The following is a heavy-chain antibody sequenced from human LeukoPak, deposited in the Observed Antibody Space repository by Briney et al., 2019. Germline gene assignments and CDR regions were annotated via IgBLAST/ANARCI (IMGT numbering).Heavy chain of an antibody. D-gene: IGHD3-22*01. CDR1: GFTFSSYA. CDR3: AKDSDYYDSSGYSY. CDR2: ISGSGGST. V-gene: IGHV3-23*01. J-gene: IGHJ4*02. Sequence: GGSPRLSCAASGFTFSSYAMSWVRQAPGKGLEWVSAISGSGGSTYYADSVKGRFTISRDNSKNTLYLQMNSLRAEDTAVYYCAKDSDYYDSSGYSYWGQGTLVTVSS.